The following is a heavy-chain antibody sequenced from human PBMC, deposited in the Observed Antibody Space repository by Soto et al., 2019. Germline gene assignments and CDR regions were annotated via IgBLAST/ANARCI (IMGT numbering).Heavy chain of an antibody. D-gene: IGHD2-21*02. CDR3: ARQRTSVVTQAYFDHWSQRAQFTDS. Sequence: SETLSVTCIVSGESISSSSYYWGWIRQPPGTGLEYIGSIFYSGRTYYNPAFKSLVTISIDTSKNQFSLKRSSVTAADTAVYYCARQRTSVVTQAYFDHWSQRAQFTDS. J-gene: IGHJ5*01. CDR2: IFYSGRT. CDR1: GESISSSSYY. V-gene: IGHV4-39*01.